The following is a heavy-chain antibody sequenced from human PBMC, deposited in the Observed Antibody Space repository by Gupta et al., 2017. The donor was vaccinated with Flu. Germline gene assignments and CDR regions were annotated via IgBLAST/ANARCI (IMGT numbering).Heavy chain of an antibody. CDR2: IWYDGSNK. Sequence: QAPCKGLEWVAVIWYDGSNKYYADSVKGRFTISRDNSKNTLYLQMNSLRAEDTAVYYCARDKGYYDSSGLSYWGQGTLVTVSS. V-gene: IGHV3-33*01. D-gene: IGHD3-22*01. CDR3: ARDKGYYDSSGLSY. J-gene: IGHJ4*02.